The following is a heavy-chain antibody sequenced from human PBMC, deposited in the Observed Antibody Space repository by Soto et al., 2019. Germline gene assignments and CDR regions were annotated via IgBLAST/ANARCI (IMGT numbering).Heavy chain of an antibody. CDR1: GFTFSSYG. Sequence: PGGSLRLSCAASGFTFSSYGMHWVRQAPGKGLEWVAVIWYDGSNKYYADSVKGRFTISRDNSKNTLYLQMNSLRAEDTAVYYCARVSSNLLRPHLFEYWGQGTLVTVPS. V-gene: IGHV3-33*01. J-gene: IGHJ4*02. D-gene: IGHD1-26*01. CDR2: IWYDGSNK. CDR3: ARVSSNLLRPHLFEY.